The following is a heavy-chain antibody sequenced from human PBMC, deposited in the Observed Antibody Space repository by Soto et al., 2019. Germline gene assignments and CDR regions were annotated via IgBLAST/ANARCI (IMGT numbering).Heavy chain of an antibody. CDR2: IIPIFGTA. Sequence: QVQLVQSGAEVKKPGSSVKVSRKASGGTFSSYAISWVRQAPGQGLEWMGGIIPIFGTANYAQKFQGRVTITADESTSTADMELSSLRSEATAVYYCARGGGYYDFWSGYYTARLPNYNWFDPWGQGTLVTVSS. CDR1: GGTFSSYA. V-gene: IGHV1-69*01. CDR3: ARGGGYYDFWSGYYTARLPNYNWFDP. J-gene: IGHJ5*02. D-gene: IGHD3-3*01.